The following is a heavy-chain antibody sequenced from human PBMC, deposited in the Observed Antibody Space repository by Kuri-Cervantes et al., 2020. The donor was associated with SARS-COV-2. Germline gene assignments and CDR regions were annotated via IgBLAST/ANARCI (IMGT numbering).Heavy chain of an antibody. J-gene: IGHJ4*02. CDR3: ARSVSSSSPGPFDY. CDR2: ISYDGSNK. D-gene: IGHD6-6*01. CDR1: GFTFSNAW. V-gene: IGHV3-30-3*01. Sequence: LSLTCAASGFTFSNAWMSWVRQAPGKGLEWVAVISYDGSNKYYADSVKGRFTISRDNSKNTLYLQMNSLRAEDTAVYYCARSVSSSSPGPFDYWGQGTLVTVSS.